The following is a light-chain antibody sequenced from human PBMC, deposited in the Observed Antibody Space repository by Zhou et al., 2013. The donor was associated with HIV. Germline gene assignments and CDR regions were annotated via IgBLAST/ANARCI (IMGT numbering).Light chain of an antibody. CDR2: AAA. Sequence: DIRMTQSPSSLSASVGDRVTITCRASQSITSYLNWYQQKAGKTPKLLIYAAATLQSGVPSRFSGSGSGTEFTLTISSLQPEDFATYYCQQVISYPLTFGGGTKVEIK. CDR1: QSITSY. CDR3: QQVISYPLT. J-gene: IGKJ4*01. V-gene: IGKV1-9*01.